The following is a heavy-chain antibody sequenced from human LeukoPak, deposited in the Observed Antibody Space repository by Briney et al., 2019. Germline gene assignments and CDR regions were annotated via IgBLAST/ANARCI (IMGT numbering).Heavy chain of an antibody. V-gene: IGHV3-30*03. J-gene: IGHJ4*02. CDR2: ISYDGSNK. CDR3: ATKLQWLVPPDY. D-gene: IGHD6-19*01. CDR1: GFTFSSYG. Sequence: PGGSLRLSCAASGFTFSSYGMHWVRQAPGKGLEWVAVISYDGSNKYYADSVKGRFTISRDNAKNSLYLQMNSLRAEDTAVYYCATKLQWLVPPDYWGQGTLVTVSS.